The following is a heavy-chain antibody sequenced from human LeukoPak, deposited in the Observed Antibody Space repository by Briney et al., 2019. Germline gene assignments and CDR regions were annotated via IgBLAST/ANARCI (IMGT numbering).Heavy chain of an antibody. CDR2: ISGSGGST. J-gene: IGHJ3*02. Sequence: GGSLRLSCAASGFTFSSYAMSWVRQAPGKGLEWVSAISGSGGSTYYADSVKGRFTISRDNSKNTLYLQMNSLRAEDTAVYYCAKDLGPQYYDFWSGQDAFDIWGQGTMVTVSS. V-gene: IGHV3-23*01. CDR3: AKDLGPQYYDFWSGQDAFDI. CDR1: GFTFSSYA. D-gene: IGHD3-3*01.